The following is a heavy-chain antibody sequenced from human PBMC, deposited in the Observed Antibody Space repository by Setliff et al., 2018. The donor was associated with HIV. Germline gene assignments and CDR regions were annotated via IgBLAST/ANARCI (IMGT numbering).Heavy chain of an antibody. CDR1: GGSISSGSYY. CDR2: IYTSGST. V-gene: IGHV4-61*09. CDR3: ARESYDSKDY. D-gene: IGHD3-22*01. Sequence: SETLSLTCTVSGGSISSGSYYWSWIRQPAGKGLEWIGHIYTSGSTNYNPSLKSRVTISVDTSKSQFSLKLSSVTAADTAVYYCARESYDSKDYWGQGTLVTVSS. J-gene: IGHJ4*02.